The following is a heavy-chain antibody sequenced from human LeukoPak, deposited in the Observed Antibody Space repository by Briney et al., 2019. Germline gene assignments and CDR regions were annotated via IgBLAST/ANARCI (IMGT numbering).Heavy chain of an antibody. D-gene: IGHD1-26*01. CDR2: TRNKANSYTT. CDR1: GFIFSNYG. J-gene: IGHJ5*02. V-gene: IGHV3-72*01. Sequence: GGSLRLSCAASGFIFSNYGMHWVRQAPGKGLEWVGRTRNKANSYTTEYAASVKGRFTISRDDPKNLLYLQMNSLKSEDTAVYYCGRSGRYRPSDLWGQGTLVTVSS. CDR3: GRSGRYRPSDL.